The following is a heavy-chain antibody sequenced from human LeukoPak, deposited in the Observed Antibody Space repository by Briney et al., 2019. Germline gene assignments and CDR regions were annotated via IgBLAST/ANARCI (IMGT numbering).Heavy chain of an antibody. D-gene: IGHD3-9*01. J-gene: IGHJ5*02. CDR1: GYTFTSYW. V-gene: IGHV5-51*01. CDR3: ARQYYETLTGPNWFDA. Sequence: LGESLKISYKGSGYTFTSYWIGWVRQMPGKGLEWRGIILPGNSDTRYIPSFKGQVTRSVDKSISIAYLQWSSLKASDTAIYYCARQYYETLTGPNWFDAWGQGTLVTVS. CDR2: ILPGNSDT.